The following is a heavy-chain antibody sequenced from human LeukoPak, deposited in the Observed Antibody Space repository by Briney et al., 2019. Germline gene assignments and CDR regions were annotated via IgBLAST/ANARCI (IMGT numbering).Heavy chain of an antibody. Sequence: SETLSLTCTVSGGSISNSNYYWGWIRQPPGKGLEWIGNIYYSGSTYYNPSLKSRVTISVDTSKNQFSLKLSSVTAADTAVYYCARDRGCGGDCYRTAFDIWGQGTMVTVSS. V-gene: IGHV4-39*07. CDR3: ARDRGCGGDCYRTAFDI. CDR1: GGSISNSNYY. J-gene: IGHJ3*02. CDR2: IYYSGST. D-gene: IGHD2-21*02.